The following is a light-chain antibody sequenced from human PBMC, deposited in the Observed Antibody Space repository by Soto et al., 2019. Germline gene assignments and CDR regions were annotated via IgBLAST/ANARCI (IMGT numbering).Light chain of an antibody. Sequence: EIVMTQSPATLSVSPGERATLSCRASQSVSSNLAWYQQKPGQAPRLLIYGASTRATGIPARFSGSGSGTKFTLTISSLQSEDFAVYYCQQYNNWPGFGQGTKVEIK. V-gene: IGKV3-15*01. CDR2: GAS. CDR3: QQYNNWPG. J-gene: IGKJ1*01. CDR1: QSVSSN.